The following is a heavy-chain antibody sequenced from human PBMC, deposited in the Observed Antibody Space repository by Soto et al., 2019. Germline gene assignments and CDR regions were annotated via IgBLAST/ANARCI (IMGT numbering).Heavy chain of an antibody. V-gene: IGHV3-64*04. Sequence: AGGSLRLSCSASGFTFSSYAMHWVRQAPGKGLEYVSAISSNGGSTYYADSVKGRFTISRDNSKNTLYLQMNSLRAEDTAVYYCAKDLYYDFWSGYYNYYYGMDVWGQGTTVTVSS. D-gene: IGHD3-3*01. J-gene: IGHJ6*02. CDR3: AKDLYYDFWSGYYNYYYGMDV. CDR1: GFTFSSYA. CDR2: ISSNGGST.